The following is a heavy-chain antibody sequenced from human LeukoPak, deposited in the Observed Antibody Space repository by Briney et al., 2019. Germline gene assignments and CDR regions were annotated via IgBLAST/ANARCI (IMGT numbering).Heavy chain of an antibody. V-gene: IGHV4-59*01. CDR1: GGSISSYY. J-gene: IGHJ4*02. Sequence: SETLSLTCTVSGGSISSYYWSWIRQPPGKGLEWIGYMYYSGSTNYNPSLKSRVTISLDTSNNQFSLKLTSVTAADTAVYYCARAHSSSWYMDYWGQGTLVTVSS. CDR3: ARAHSSSWYMDY. D-gene: IGHD6-13*01. CDR2: MYYSGST.